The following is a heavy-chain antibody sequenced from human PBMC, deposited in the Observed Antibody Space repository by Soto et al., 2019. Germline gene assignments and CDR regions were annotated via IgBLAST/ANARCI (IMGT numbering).Heavy chain of an antibody. CDR3: ARTYSSSWYGRNWFDP. Sequence: QVQLVQSGAEVKKPGSSVQVSCKASGGTFSSYTISWVRQAPGQGLEWLGGIIPIFGTANYVQKFQGRVTITADEYTSTAYMELSSLRSEDTAVYYCARTYSSSWYGRNWFDPWGQGTLVPVSS. CDR1: GGTFSSYT. D-gene: IGHD6-13*01. CDR2: IIPIFGTA. J-gene: IGHJ5*02. V-gene: IGHV1-69*01.